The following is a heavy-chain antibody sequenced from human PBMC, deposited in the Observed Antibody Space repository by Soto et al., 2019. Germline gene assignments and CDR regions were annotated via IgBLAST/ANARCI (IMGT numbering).Heavy chain of an antibody. CDR2: INPHGGST. CDR1: GDTFTSYY. CDR3: ARSSGGNFGIIIEGSNWFDP. J-gene: IGHJ5*02. V-gene: IGHV1-46*01. Sequence: ASVKVSCKAPGDTFTSYYLNWVRQAPGQGLEWMGVINPHGGSTKYAQKFQGRTTMTRDTSRSTVYMELSSLRSDDTAIYYCARSSGGNFGIIIEGSNWFDPWGQGTLVTSPQ. D-gene: IGHD3-3*01.